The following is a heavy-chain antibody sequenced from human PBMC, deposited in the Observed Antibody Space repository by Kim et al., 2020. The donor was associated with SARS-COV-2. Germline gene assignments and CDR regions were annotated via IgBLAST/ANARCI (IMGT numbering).Heavy chain of an antibody. V-gene: IGHV3-23*01. CDR1: GFTFSSSA. Sequence: GGSLRLSCAASGFTFSSSALSWVRQAPGKGLEWVSTISVSGGTTYLADFVKGRFTISRDNSTNTLYLKMNSLRADDTAVFYCAKVEAAAGTFHHWGQGTLVTVSS. D-gene: IGHD6-13*01. J-gene: IGHJ1*01. CDR3: AKVEAAAGTFHH. CDR2: ISVSGGTT.